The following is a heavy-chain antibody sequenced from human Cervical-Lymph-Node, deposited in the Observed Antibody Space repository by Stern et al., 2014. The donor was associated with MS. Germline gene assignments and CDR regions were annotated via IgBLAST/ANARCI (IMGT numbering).Heavy chain of an antibody. CDR2: ITWNSGSV. CDR1: GFTFDDYA. Sequence: EVQLVESGGGLVQPGRSLRLSCAASGFTFDDYAMHWVRQAPGKGLEWVSGITWNSGSVGYADSVKGRLTISRDNAKNSLYLQMNSLRGDDTALYYCAKGAGGSGYYPVALDYWGQGTLVTVSS. J-gene: IGHJ4*02. V-gene: IGHV3-9*01. D-gene: IGHD3-3*01. CDR3: AKGAGGSGYYPVALDY.